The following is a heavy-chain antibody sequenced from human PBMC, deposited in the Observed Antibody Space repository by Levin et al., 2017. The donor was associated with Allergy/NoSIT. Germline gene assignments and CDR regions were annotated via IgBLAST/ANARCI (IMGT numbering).Heavy chain of an antibody. D-gene: IGHD2-2*01. J-gene: IGHJ4*02. V-gene: IGHV3-23*01. CDR3: AKDRGPPAAHRALDDY. Sequence: HAGGSLRLSCAASGFTFSSYAMSWVRQAPGKGLEWVSAISGSGGSTYYADSVKGRFTISRDNSKNTLYLQMNSLRAEDTAVYYCAKDRGPPAAHRALDDYWGQGTLVTVSS. CDR1: GFTFSSYA. CDR2: ISGSGGST.